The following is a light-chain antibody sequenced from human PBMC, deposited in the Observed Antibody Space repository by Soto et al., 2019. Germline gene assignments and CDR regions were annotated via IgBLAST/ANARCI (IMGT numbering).Light chain of an antibody. V-gene: IGKV1-27*01. Sequence: DIQMTQSPSSLSASVGDRVTITCRASQGISNYLAWYQQKPGEVPKVLIYASYTVQSGVPSRFSGSGSGTDFTLTISSLQPENVATYYCQRYNSAPRTFGGGTKVEIK. J-gene: IGKJ4*01. CDR3: QRYNSAPRT. CDR1: QGISNY. CDR2: ASY.